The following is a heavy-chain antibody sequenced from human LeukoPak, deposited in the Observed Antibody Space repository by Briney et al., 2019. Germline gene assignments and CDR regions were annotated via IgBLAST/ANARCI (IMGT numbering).Heavy chain of an antibody. CDR2: MSHGGSNK. Sequence: GGSLRLSCAASGFTVSWYGMHWVRQAPGKGLEWVAVMSHGGSNKYYADSLKGRFTISRDNSKNTLYLQMNSLRAEDTAVYYCAKESGVYCSGGSCYLDHWGQGTLVTVSS. J-gene: IGHJ4*02. V-gene: IGHV3-30*18. D-gene: IGHD2-15*01. CDR1: GFTVSWYG. CDR3: AKESGVYCSGGSCYLDH.